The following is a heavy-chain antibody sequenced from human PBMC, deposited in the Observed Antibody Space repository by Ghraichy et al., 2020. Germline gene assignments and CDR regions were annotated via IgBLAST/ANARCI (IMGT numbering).Heavy chain of an antibody. CDR3: ARLSPGTGTIDS. CDR1: GASVSIGSYY. CDR2: IYYSGNT. J-gene: IGHJ5*01. V-gene: IGHV4-61*01. Sequence: SQTLSLTCTVSGASVSIGSYYWSWLRQPPGKGLEWIGYIYYSGNTNYNPSLKSRVTISVDTSRNQFSLRLSSVTAADTAVYYCARLSPGTGTIDSWGQGTLVTVSS. D-gene: IGHD1-7*01.